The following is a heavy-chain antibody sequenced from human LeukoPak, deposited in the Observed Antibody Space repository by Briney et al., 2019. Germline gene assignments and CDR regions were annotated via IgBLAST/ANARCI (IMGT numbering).Heavy chain of an antibody. CDR2: ISGDGGST. CDR3: AKGPYDFWSGYYKSPYDY. CDR1: GFTFDDYA. Sequence: TGGSLRLSCAASGFTFDDYAMHWVRQAPGKGLEWVSLISGDGGSTYYADSAKGRFTISRDNSKNSLYLQMNSLRTEDTALYYCAKGPYDFWSGYYKSPYDYWGQGTLVTVSS. V-gene: IGHV3-43*02. J-gene: IGHJ4*02. D-gene: IGHD3-3*01.